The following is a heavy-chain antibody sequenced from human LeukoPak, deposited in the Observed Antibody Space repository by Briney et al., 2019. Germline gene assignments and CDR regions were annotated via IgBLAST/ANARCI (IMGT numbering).Heavy chain of an antibody. J-gene: IGHJ4*02. CDR2: INHSGST. CDR3: ARRKVLRFLEWLFPFDY. D-gene: IGHD3-3*01. CDR1: GGSFSGYY. V-gene: IGHV4-34*01. Sequence: PSETLSLTCAVYGGSFSGYYWSWIRQPPGKGLEWIGEINHSGSTNYNPSLESRVTISVDTSKNQFSLKLSSVTAADTAVYYCARRKVLRFLEWLFPFDYWGQGTLVTVSS.